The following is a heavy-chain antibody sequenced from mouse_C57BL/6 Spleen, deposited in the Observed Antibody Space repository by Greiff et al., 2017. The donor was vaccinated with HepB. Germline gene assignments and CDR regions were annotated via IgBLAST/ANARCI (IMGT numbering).Heavy chain of an antibody. CDR3: ARWNYGSSYYFDY. CDR2: INPNNGGT. V-gene: IGHV1-18*01. J-gene: IGHJ2*01. CDR1: GYTFTDYN. D-gene: IGHD1-1*01. Sequence: DVQLQESGPELVKPGASVKIPCKASGYTFTDYNMDWVKQSHGKSLEWIGDINPNNGGTIYNQKFKGKATLTVDKSSSTAYMELRSLTSEDTAVYYCARWNYGSSYYFDYWGQGTTLTVSS.